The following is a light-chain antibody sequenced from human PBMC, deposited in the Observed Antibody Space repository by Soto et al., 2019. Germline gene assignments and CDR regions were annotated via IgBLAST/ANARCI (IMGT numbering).Light chain of an antibody. V-gene: IGKV3-15*01. J-gene: IGKJ3*01. Sequence: IVLTQSPGTLSVSPGERVILSCRASQTLRNKLAWYQQKPGQAPRLLIYGGFTRATGIPARCSGSGTGTDRTLTSNRLESEQCAIYYCQQHKAWTLTYGPGTTLDLK. CDR2: GGF. CDR3: QQHKAWTLT. CDR1: QTLRNK.